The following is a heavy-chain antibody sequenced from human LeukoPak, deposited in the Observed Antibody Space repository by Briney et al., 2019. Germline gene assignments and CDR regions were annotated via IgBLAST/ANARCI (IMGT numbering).Heavy chain of an antibody. CDR3: ARGSGYSSSWYSRLNWFDP. V-gene: IGHV1-8*03. CDR1: GYTFTSYD. CDR2: MNPNSGNT. J-gene: IGHJ5*02. D-gene: IGHD6-13*01. Sequence: ASVKVSCKASGYTFTSYDINLVRQATGQGLEWMGWMNPNSGNTGYAQKFQGRVTITRNTSISTAYMELSSLRSEDTAVYYCARGSGYSSSWYSRLNWFDPWGQGTLVTVSS.